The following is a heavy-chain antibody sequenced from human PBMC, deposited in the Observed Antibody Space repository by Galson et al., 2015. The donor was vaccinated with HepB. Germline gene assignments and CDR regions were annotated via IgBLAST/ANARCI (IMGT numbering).Heavy chain of an antibody. CDR3: ANFADEVELEDNDY. J-gene: IGHJ4*02. CDR1: GFTFSSYA. D-gene: IGHD3-10*01. CDR2: ISGSGGST. V-gene: IGHV3-23*01. Sequence: SLRLSCAASGFTFSSYAMSWVRQAPGKGLEWVSAISGSGGSTYYADSVKGRFTISRDNSKNTLYLQMNSLRAEDTAVYYCANFADEVELEDNDYWGQGTLVTVSS.